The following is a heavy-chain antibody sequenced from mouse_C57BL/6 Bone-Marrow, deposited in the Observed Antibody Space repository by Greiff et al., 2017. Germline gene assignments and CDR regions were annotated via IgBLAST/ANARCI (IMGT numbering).Heavy chain of an antibody. CDR2: IYPGSGST. V-gene: IGHV1-55*01. D-gene: IGHD1-1*01. Sequence: VKLQQPGAELVKPGASVKMSCKASGYTFTSYWITWVKQRPGQGLEWIGDIYPGSGSTNYNEKFKSKATLTVDTSSSTAYMQLSSLTSEDSAVYYCARSVITTVVAFDYWGQGTTLTVSS. CDR1: GYTFTSYW. J-gene: IGHJ2*01. CDR3: ARSVITTVVAFDY.